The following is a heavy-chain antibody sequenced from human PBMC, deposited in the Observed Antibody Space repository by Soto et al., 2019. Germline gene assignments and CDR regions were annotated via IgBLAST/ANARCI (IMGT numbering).Heavy chain of an antibody. CDR2: INHTGGT. V-gene: IGHV4-34*01. D-gene: IGHD2-21*02. J-gene: IGHJ4*02. Sequence: SETLSLTCAVYGGSVNGYYWNWIRQPPGKGLEWIGEINHTGGTHYNQSLKSRVTISVDTSKNQFSLTLISVTAADTAVYYCARQELLPLGYLDYWGQGTLVTVSS. CDR1: GGSVNGYY. CDR3: ARQELLPLGYLDY.